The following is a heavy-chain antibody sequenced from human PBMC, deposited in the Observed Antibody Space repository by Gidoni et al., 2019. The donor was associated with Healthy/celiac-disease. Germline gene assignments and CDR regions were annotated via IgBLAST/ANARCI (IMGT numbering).Heavy chain of an antibody. V-gene: IGHV3-23*01. CDR1: GFTFRSYA. D-gene: IGHD3-10*01. Sequence: EVQLLESGGVLVQPGGSLSLSCAASGFTFRSYAMRWVRQAPGKGLEWVSAISGSGGSTYYADSVKGRFTISRDNSKNTLYLQMNSLRAEDTAVYYCAKDFLPTPRVGERDYWGQGTLVTVSS. CDR2: ISGSGGST. J-gene: IGHJ4*02. CDR3: AKDFLPTPRVGERDY.